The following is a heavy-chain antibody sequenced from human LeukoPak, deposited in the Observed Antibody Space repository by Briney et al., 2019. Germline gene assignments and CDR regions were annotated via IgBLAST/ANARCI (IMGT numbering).Heavy chain of an antibody. J-gene: IGHJ4*02. CDR3: ARVIRGAYYFDY. Sequence: GGSLRLSCAASGFTVSSNYMSWVRQAPGKRLEWVSVIYSGGSTYYADSVKGRFTISRDNSKNTLYLQMNSLRAEDTAVYYCARVIRGAYYFDYWGQGTLVTVSS. D-gene: IGHD3-10*01. V-gene: IGHV3-53*01. CDR1: GFTVSSNY. CDR2: IYSGGST.